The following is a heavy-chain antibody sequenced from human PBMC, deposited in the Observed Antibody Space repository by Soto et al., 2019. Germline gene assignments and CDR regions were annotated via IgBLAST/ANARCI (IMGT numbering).Heavy chain of an antibody. J-gene: IGHJ4*02. D-gene: IGHD3-10*01. V-gene: IGHV1-46*01. Sequence: ASVKVSCKASGYTFTSHHVHWVRRAPGQGLEWMGIINPSGGRTAYAQKFQGRISMTRDTSTSTVYMELSSLRSEDTAVYYCARVGLGFGEFSFDFWGQGTLVTV. CDR1: GYTFTSHH. CDR3: ARVGLGFGEFSFDF. CDR2: INPSGGRT.